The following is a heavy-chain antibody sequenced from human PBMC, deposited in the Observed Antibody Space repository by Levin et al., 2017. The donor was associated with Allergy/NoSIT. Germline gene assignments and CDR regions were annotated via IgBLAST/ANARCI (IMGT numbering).Heavy chain of an antibody. Sequence: KVSCKGSGYSFTSYWISWVRQMPGKGLEWMGRIDPSDSYTNYSPSFQGHVTISADKSISTAYLQWSSLKASDTAMYYCARLYVGYCSGGSCPPIDYWGQGTLVTVSS. J-gene: IGHJ4*02. V-gene: IGHV5-10-1*01. CDR1: GYSFTSYW. CDR2: IDPSDSYT. CDR3: ARLYVGYCSGGSCPPIDY. D-gene: IGHD2-15*01.